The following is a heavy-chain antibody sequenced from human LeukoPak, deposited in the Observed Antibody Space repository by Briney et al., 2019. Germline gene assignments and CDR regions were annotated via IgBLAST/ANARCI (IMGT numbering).Heavy chain of an antibody. CDR1: GYSFTSYW. D-gene: IGHD2-21*02. CDR2: IYPDDSDT. CDR3: ASRVGVAGTFDAFDL. V-gene: IGHV5-51*01. J-gene: IGHJ3*01. Sequence: GESLKISCKGSGYSFTSYWIGWVRQMPGKGLEWMGIIYPDDSDTRYSPSFQGQVTISADKSISTAYLQWSSLKASDTAMYYCASRVGVAGTFDAFDLWGQGTMVTVSS.